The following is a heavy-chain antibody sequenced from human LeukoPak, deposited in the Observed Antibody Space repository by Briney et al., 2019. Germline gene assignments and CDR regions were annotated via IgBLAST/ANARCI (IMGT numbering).Heavy chain of an antibody. CDR1: GFTFTTYW. D-gene: IGHD5-18*01. J-gene: IGHJ4*02. CDR2: INQDGTEK. Sequence: GGSLRLSCAASGFTFTTYWMTWVRQAPGKGLEWVANINQDGTEKYYVDSVKGRFTISRDNFKNTLYLQMNSLRAEDTAVYYCAKSVKITWIQLWLPFDYWGQGTLVTVSS. CDR3: AKSVKITWIQLWLPFDY. V-gene: IGHV3-7*03.